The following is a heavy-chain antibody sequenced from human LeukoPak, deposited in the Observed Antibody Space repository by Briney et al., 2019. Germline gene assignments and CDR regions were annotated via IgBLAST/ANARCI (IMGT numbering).Heavy chain of an antibody. D-gene: IGHD3-22*01. V-gene: IGHV3-21*01. CDR1: RFTFSSYS. CDR3: ARASKYYYDSSGYPLDY. CDR2: ISSSSSSI. Sequence: GGSLRLSCAASRFTFSSYSMIWVRQAPGMGLEWVSSISSSSSSIYYADSVKGRFTISRDNAKNSLYLQMNSLRAEDTAVYYCARASKYYYDSSGYPLDYWGQGTLVTVSS. J-gene: IGHJ4*02.